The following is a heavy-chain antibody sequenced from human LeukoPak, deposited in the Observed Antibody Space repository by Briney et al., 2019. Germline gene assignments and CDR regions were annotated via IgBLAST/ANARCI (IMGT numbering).Heavy chain of an antibody. V-gene: IGHV3-30*18. CDR2: ISYDGSNK. Sequence: GGALRLSCAVSRFTFSSYGMHGVRQAPGKGLEWVAVISYDGSNKYYTDSLKGRFTISRDNSKNTLYLQMNSLRAEDTAVYYCAKGRIAAAGRRGMREYFQHWGQGTLVTVSS. J-gene: IGHJ1*01. CDR3: AKGRIAAAGRRGMREYFQH. D-gene: IGHD6-13*01. CDR1: RFTFSSYG.